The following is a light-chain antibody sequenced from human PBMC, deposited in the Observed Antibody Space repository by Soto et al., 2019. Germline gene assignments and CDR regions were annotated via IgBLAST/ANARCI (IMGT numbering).Light chain of an antibody. CDR3: QQYNHYWT. J-gene: IGKJ1*01. CDR1: QDISNY. Sequence: DIQLTQSPSFLSASVGDRVTITCRASQDISNYLVWYQQKPGKAPKPLIYAASTLQSGVPSRFSGSGSGTEFTLTISSLQPEDFATYYCQQYNHYWTFGQGTKVDIK. CDR2: AAS. V-gene: IGKV1-9*01.